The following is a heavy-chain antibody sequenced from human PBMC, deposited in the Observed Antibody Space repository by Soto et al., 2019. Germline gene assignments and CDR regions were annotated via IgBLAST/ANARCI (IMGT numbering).Heavy chain of an antibody. D-gene: IGHD1-26*01. CDR1: GGVFRNYA. CDR3: ARYRWGRYSFHY. CDR2: IIPVFGTA. V-gene: IGHV1-69*01. Sequence: QVQLVQAGAEVKKPGSSVKVSCKASGGVFRNYAINWVRQAPGQGLEWMGGIIPVFGTADYPQKFQGRVTITADESTTTAYMELTCLQTDDTAVDFCARYRWGRYSFHYWGQGTLDTVAS. J-gene: IGHJ1*01.